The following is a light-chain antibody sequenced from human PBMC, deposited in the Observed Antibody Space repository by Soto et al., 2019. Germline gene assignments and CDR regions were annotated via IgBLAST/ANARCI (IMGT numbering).Light chain of an antibody. CDR3: QSYGSGLSVV. CDR2: ETD. J-gene: IGLJ2*01. V-gene: IGLV1-40*01. CDR1: DSNIGASYD. Sequence: QSVLTQPPSISGAPGQRVTITCTGSDSNIGASYDVNWYQHLPGAAPNLLIYETDNRPSGVPDRFSASRSGASASLAIAKLQTGDEGDYYCQSYGSGLSVVFGGGTKVTVL.